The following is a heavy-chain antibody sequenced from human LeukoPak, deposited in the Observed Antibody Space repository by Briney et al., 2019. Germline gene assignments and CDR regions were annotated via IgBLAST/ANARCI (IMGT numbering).Heavy chain of an antibody. CDR2: IYYSGST. Sequence: PSETLSLTCTVSGGSISSSNYYWGWIRQPPGKGLEWIGSIYYSGSTYYNPSLKSRVTMSVDTSKNQFSLKLSSVTAADTAVYYCARSLIYYDFWSGYPKGVFGYWGQGTLVTVSS. D-gene: IGHD3-3*01. J-gene: IGHJ4*02. CDR1: GGSISSSNYY. CDR3: ARSLIYYDFWSGYPKGVFGY. V-gene: IGHV4-39*07.